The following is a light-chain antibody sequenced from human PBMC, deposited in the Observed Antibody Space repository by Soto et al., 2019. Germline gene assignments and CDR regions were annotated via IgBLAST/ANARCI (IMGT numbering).Light chain of an antibody. Sequence: QSALTQPPSASGSPGQSVTISCTGSSSDVGGYNFVSWFQHHPGKAPKLIIYDVTKRPSGVPDRFSGSKSGNTASLTVSGLQAEDEADYYCISYGGTSGVFGGGTKLTVL. CDR2: DVT. J-gene: IGLJ3*02. CDR1: SSDVGGYNF. V-gene: IGLV2-8*01. CDR3: ISYGGTSGV.